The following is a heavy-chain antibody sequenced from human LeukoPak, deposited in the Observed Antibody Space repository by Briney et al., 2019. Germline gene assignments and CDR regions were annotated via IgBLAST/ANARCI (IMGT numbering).Heavy chain of an antibody. Sequence: SDTLSLTCGVYGESFSGDFWTWLRQAPGKGLEWIGEINDSGRTNYSPSLTSRVTISVDTSMNQFSLQLRSVTAADTAVYYCARGQYDSGGYHYGIRAFYFDYWGQGILVTV. V-gene: IGHV4-34*01. J-gene: IGHJ4*02. CDR2: INDSGRT. CDR1: GESFSGDF. D-gene: IGHD3-22*01. CDR3: ARGQYDSGGYHYGIRAFYFDY.